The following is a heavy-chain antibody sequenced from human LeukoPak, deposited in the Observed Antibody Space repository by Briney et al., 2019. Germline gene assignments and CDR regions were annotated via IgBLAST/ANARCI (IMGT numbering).Heavy chain of an antibody. CDR1: GFTFSSYS. V-gene: IGHV3-48*01. CDR2: ISSSSSTI. Sequence: GGSLRLSCAASGFTFSSYSMNWVRQAPGKGLEWVSYISSSSSTIYYADSVKGRFTISRDNAKNSQYLQMNSLRAEDTAVYYCARDRQYCSSTSCPVKEFDYWGQGTLVTVSS. CDR3: ARDRQYCSSTSCPVKEFDY. J-gene: IGHJ4*02. D-gene: IGHD2-2*01.